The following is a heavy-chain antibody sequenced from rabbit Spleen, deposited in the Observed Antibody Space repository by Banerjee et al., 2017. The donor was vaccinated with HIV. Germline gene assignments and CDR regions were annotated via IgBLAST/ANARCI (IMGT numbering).Heavy chain of an antibody. CDR3: ARDTGSSFSSYGMDL. CDR1: GFSFSSSDY. CDR2: IAGGSSAFT. V-gene: IGHV1S40*01. J-gene: IGHJ6*01. Sequence: QSLEESGGRLVQPGGSLTLSCKASGFSFSSSDYMCWVRQAPGKGLEWISCIAGGSSAFTYSATWAKGRFTISKTSSTTVTLQMTSLTVADTATYFCARDTGSSFSSYGMDLWGPGTLVTVS. D-gene: IGHD8-1*01.